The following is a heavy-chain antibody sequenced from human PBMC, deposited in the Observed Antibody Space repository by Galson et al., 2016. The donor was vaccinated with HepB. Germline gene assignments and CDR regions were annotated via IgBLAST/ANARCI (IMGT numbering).Heavy chain of an antibody. J-gene: IGHJ3*01. CDR1: GLTFSDYW. CDR2: IKQDGSET. Sequence: SLRLSCAASGLTFSDYWMVWVRQVPGKGLQWVASIKQDGSETYYVDSVKGRFTISRDNAKNLLYLQMNSLRADDAAVYYCTRGPPPHCTRTSCSMGTFEVWGQGTMVTVSS. CDR3: TRGPPPHCTRTSCSMGTFEV. V-gene: IGHV3-7*01. D-gene: IGHD2-2*01.